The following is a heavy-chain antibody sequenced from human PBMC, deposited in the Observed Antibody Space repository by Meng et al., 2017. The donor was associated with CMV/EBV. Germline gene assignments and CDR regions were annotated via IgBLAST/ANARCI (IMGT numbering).Heavy chain of an antibody. V-gene: IGHV3-48*04. D-gene: IGHD3-22*01. J-gene: IGHJ4*02. CDR2: ISSSSSTI. Sequence: GGSLRLSCAASGFIVSSHYMNWVRQAPGKGLEWVSYISSSSSTIYYADSVKGRFTISRDNAKNSLYLQMNSLRAEDTAVYYCARDTDYYDSSGYPFDYWGQGTLVTVSS. CDR3: ARDTDYYDSSGYPFDY. CDR1: GFIVSSHY.